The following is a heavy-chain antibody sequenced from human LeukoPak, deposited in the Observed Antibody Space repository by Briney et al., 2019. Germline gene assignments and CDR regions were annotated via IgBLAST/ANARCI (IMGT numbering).Heavy chain of an antibody. CDR1: GFTLGDYA. CDR3: TRDQTPYY. CDR2: IRSEVYGGTP. V-gene: IGHV3-49*04. Sequence: PGGSLRPSCTTSGFTLGDYAMTWVRQAPGKGLEWVGFIRSEVYGGTPEYAASVKGRFTISRDDSKGIAYLQMNSLRPEDTAMYYCTRDQTPYYWGQGTLVTVSS. J-gene: IGHJ4*02.